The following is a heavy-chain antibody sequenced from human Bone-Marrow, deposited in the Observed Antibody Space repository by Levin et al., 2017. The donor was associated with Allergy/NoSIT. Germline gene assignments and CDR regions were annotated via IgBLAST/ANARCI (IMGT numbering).Heavy chain of an antibody. CDR1: GFDFSRYD. V-gene: IGHV3-21*01. Sequence: RSGGSLRLSCTASGFDFSRYDMTWVRQAPGKGLEWVASIDGTSNYIFYAASVNGRFAISRDNAQSSLYLQMDNLGAEDTAVYFCARLVDFWGQGTLVTVSS. CDR2: IDGTSNYI. CDR3: ARLVDF. J-gene: IGHJ4*02.